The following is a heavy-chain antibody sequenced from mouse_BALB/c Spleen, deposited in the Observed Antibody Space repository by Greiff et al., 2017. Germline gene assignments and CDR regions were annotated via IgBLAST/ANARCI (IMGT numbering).Heavy chain of an antibody. V-gene: IGHV14-3*02. CDR3: ARSRDYEELFAY. CDR2: IDPANGNT. Sequence: VQLQQSGAELVKPGASVKLSCTASDFNIKDTYMHWVKQRPEQGLEWIGRIDPANGNTKYDPKFQGKATITADTSSNTAYLQLSSLTSEDTAVYYCARSRDYEELFAYWGQGTLVTVSA. D-gene: IGHD2-4*01. J-gene: IGHJ3*01. CDR1: DFNIKDTY.